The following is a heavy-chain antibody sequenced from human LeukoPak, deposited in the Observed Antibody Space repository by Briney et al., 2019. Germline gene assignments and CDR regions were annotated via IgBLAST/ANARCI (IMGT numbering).Heavy chain of an antibody. Sequence: GRSLRLSCAASGFTFSSNGMHWDRQAPGKGLEWVAVIWHDGSNKYYSDPVKVRFTISRDNYKNTLYLQMNSLSVEDTAVYYCARSGSSGYLHFDYWGQGTLV. CDR1: GFTFSSNG. D-gene: IGHD3-22*01. V-gene: IGHV3-33*01. CDR3: ARSGSSGYLHFDY. CDR2: IWHDGSNK. J-gene: IGHJ4*02.